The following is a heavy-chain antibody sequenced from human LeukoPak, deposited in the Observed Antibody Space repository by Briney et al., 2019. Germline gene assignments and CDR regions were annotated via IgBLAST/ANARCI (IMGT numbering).Heavy chain of an antibody. J-gene: IGHJ6*02. CDR1: GGSISSYY. Sequence: SETLSLTCTVSGGSISSYYWSWIRQPPGEGLEWIGYIYYSGSTNYNPSLKSRVTISVDTSKNQFSLKLSSVTAADTAVYYCARVYYYDSSGYYFYYYYYGMDVWGQGTTVTVSS. D-gene: IGHD3-22*01. CDR2: IYYSGST. CDR3: ARVYYYDSSGYYFYYYYYGMDV. V-gene: IGHV4-59*12.